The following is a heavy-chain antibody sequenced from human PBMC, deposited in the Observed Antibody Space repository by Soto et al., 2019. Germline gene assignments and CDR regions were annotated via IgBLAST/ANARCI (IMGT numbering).Heavy chain of an antibody. V-gene: IGHV3-74*01. J-gene: IGHJ4*02. CDR2: INSDGSSI. Sequence: PGGSLRLSCSASGLTLSSYWMHWVRQAPGKGLVWVSRINSDGSSISYADSVKGRFTISRDNAKNTLYLQMDSLSAEDTAVYYCVRVWNYFDYWGQGTLVTVSS. CDR3: VRVWNYFDY. CDR1: GLTLSSYW. D-gene: IGHD1-1*01.